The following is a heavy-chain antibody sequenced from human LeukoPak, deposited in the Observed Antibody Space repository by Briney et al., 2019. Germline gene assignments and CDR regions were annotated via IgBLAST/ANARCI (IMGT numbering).Heavy chain of an antibody. V-gene: IGHV4-34*01. J-gene: IGHJ6*03. CDR3: AREYGGYLLYYYYMDV. CDR2: INHSGST. D-gene: IGHD5-12*01. CDR1: GGSFSGYY. Sequence: PSETLSLTCAVYGGSFSGYYWSWIRQPPGKGLEWIGEINHSGSTNYNPSLKSRVTISVDTSKNQFSLKLSSVTAADTAVYYCAREYGGYLLYYYYMDVWGKGTTVTVSS.